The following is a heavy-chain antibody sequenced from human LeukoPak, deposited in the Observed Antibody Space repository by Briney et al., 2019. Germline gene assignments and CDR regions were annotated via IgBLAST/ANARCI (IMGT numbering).Heavy chain of an antibody. CDR3: ARHLKYYYGSGSLGDFDY. V-gene: IGHV4-39*01. J-gene: IGHJ4*02. CDR1: GGSISSSSYY. D-gene: IGHD3-10*01. Sequence: PSETLSLTCTVSGGSISSSSYYWGWIRQPPGKGLEWTGSIYCSGSTYYNPSLKSRVTISVDTSKNQFSLRLSSVTAADTAVYYCARHLKYYYGSGSLGDFDYWGQGTLVTVSS. CDR2: IYCSGST.